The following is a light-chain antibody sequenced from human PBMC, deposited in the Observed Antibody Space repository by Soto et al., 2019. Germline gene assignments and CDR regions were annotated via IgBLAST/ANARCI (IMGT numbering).Light chain of an antibody. Sequence: DIVMTQSPDSLAVSLGERAAINCTSSQRLSYSSNDKNSLAWYQQKPGQPPKLLIYWSSTRESGVPDRFGGSGSGTEFTLTISILQAEDVAVYYCHPYYSTPPTFGQGTKLEIK. CDR3: HPYYSTPPT. CDR2: WSS. V-gene: IGKV4-1*01. J-gene: IGKJ2*01. CDR1: QRLSYSSNDKNS.